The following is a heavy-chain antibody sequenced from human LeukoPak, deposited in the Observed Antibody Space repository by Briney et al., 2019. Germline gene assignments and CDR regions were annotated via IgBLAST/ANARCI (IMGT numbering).Heavy chain of an antibody. CDR1: GGSISSYY. Sequence: PSETLSLTCTVSGGSISSYYWSWIRQPPGKGLEWTGYIYYSGSTNYNPSLKSRVTISVDTSKNQFSLKLSSVTAADTAVYYCARGRPHYYYDSSGYLDYWGQGTLVTVSS. CDR2: IYYSGST. D-gene: IGHD3-22*01. J-gene: IGHJ4*02. CDR3: ARGRPHYYYDSSGYLDY. V-gene: IGHV4-59*01.